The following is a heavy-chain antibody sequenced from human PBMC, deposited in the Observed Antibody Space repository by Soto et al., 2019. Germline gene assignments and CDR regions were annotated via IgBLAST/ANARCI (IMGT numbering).Heavy chain of an antibody. CDR1: GGSVSSGSYY. CDR3: ARAVPGGGWFDP. D-gene: IGHD6-19*01. J-gene: IGHJ5*02. Sequence: QVQLQESGPGLVKPSETLSLTCTVSGGSVSSGSYYWSWIRQPPGKGLEWIGYIYYSGSTNYNPSLRSRGTISVDTTKNRFAPKLSPVTAADTAVYYCARAVPGGGWFDPWGQGALDTVSS. V-gene: IGHV4-61*01. CDR2: IYYSGST.